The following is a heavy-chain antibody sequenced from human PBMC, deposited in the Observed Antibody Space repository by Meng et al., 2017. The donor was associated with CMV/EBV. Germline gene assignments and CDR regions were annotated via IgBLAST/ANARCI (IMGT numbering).Heavy chain of an antibody. J-gene: IGHJ6*02. CDR1: GYTFTGYY. CDR2: IIPIFGTA. Sequence: SVKVSCKASGYTFTGYYMHWVRQAPGQGLEWMGGIIPIFGTANYAQKFQGRVTITTDESTSTAYMELSSLRSEDTAVYYCAGSSPDYGMDVWGQGTTVTVSS. CDR3: AGSSPDYGMDV. V-gene: IGHV1-69*05.